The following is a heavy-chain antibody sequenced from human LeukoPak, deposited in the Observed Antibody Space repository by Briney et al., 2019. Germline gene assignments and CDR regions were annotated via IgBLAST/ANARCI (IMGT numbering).Heavy chain of an antibody. CDR3: ARXRGSFVGSSWXSHYMDV. CDR2: IIPIFGTA. Sequence: SVKVSCKASGGTFSSYAISWVRQAPGQGLEWMGGIIPIFGTANYAQKFQGRVTITADESTSTAYMELSSLRSEDTAVYYCARXRGSFVGSSWXSHYMDVWGXXXTXTV. CDR1: GGTFSSYA. J-gene: IGHJ6*03. D-gene: IGHD6-13*01. V-gene: IGHV1-69*13.